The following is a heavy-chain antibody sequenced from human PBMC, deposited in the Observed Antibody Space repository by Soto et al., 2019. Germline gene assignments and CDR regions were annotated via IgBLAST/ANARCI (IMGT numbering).Heavy chain of an antibody. J-gene: IGHJ3*02. V-gene: IGHV1-69*01. CDR3: ARGCSGGSCYRRDAFDI. CDR1: GGTFSSYA. Sequence: QVQLVQSGAEVKKPGSSVKVSCKASGGTFSSYAISWVRQAPGQGLEWMGGIIPIFGTANYAQKFQGRVTITADESTSTAYMELSSLRYEDTAVYYCARGCSGGSCYRRDAFDIWGQGTMVTVSS. CDR2: IIPIFGTA. D-gene: IGHD2-15*01.